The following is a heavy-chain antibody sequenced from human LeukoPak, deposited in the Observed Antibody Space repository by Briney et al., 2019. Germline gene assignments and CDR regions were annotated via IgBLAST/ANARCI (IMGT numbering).Heavy chain of an antibody. D-gene: IGHD6-19*01. Sequence: GASVKVSCKASGYTFTGFYMHWVRQAPGQGLEWMGWINPNSGGTHYAQKFQDRVTMTRDTSISTAYMELSRLRSDDTAVYYCARSRIAVAGILDYWGQGTLVTVSS. CDR3: ARSRIAVAGILDY. J-gene: IGHJ4*02. CDR2: INPNSGGT. CDR1: GYTFTGFY. V-gene: IGHV1-2*02.